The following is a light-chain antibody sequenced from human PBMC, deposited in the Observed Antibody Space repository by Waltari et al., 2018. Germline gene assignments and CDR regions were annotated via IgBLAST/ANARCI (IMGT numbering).Light chain of an antibody. Sequence: QSALTQPASVSGSPGQSITISCTGTSHNVGSYYLVSWYQFRPGEVPKLLIYGVIKRPSGVSDRFSGSKSDNTASLTISRLQAEDEAAYYCCSYAGSAPRLVFGGGTNLTVL. V-gene: IGLV2-23*02. CDR3: CSYAGSAPRLV. CDR1: SHNVGSYYL. CDR2: GVI. J-gene: IGLJ3*02.